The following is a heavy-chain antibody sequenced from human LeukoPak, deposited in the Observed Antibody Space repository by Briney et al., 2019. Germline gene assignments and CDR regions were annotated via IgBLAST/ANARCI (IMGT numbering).Heavy chain of an antibody. J-gene: IGHJ4*02. Sequence: GRSLRLSCAASGFTFSDYVMHWVRQAPGKGLAWVAVISYDATYKYYADSVERRFTISRDNSKNTLFLQMNSLRAEDTAVYYCARDLRITHYWGQGTLVTVSS. CDR3: ARDLRITHY. V-gene: IGHV3-30*03. D-gene: IGHD3-10*01. CDR2: ISYDATYK. CDR1: GFTFSDYV.